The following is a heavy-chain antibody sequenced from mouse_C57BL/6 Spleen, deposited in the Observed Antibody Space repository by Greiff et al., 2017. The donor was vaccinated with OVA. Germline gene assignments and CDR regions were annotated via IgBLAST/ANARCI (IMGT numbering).Heavy chain of an antibody. J-gene: IGHJ4*01. D-gene: IGHD2-5*01. Sequence: EVQLQQSGPELVKPGASVKISCKASGYTFTDYYMNWVKQSHGKSLEWIGDINPNNGGTSYNQKFKGKATLTVAKSSSTAYMELRSLTSEDSAVYDCARGRYDSNYVRYAMDDWGQGTSVTVSS. CDR1: GYTFTDYY. V-gene: IGHV1-26*01. CDR2: INPNNGGT. CDR3: ARGRYDSNYVRYAMDD.